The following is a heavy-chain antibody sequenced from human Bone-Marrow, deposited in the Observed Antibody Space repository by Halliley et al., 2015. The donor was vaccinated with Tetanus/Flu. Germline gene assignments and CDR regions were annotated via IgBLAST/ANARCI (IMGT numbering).Heavy chain of an antibody. CDR1: GFTFNSYA. Sequence: SLRLSCAASGFTFNSYAMNWVRQAPGKGLEWVSGLSGSGSSTSYADSVKGRFAISRDNSKNSLYLQMNTLRADDTAVYYCAKGHSASGWDWSAPWGQGTLVTVSS. V-gene: IGHV3-23*01. CDR2: LSGSGSST. CDR3: AKGHSASGWDWSAP. D-gene: IGHD6-19*01. J-gene: IGHJ5*01.